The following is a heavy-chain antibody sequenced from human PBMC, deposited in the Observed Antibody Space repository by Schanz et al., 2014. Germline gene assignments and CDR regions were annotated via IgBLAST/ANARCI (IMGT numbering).Heavy chain of an antibody. V-gene: IGHV3-21*01. D-gene: IGHD3-16*01. CDR1: GFTFSSYT. Sequence: EVQLVESGGGLVKPGDSLRLSCAASGFTFSSYTMKWVRQAPGKGLEWVSSISSTSTYLYYADSVKGRFTISRDSARNSLYLKMSSPRAEDTAVYYCARGTPFRCDHWGQGTLVTVSS. CDR3: ARGTPFRCDH. CDR2: ISSTSTYL. J-gene: IGHJ4*02.